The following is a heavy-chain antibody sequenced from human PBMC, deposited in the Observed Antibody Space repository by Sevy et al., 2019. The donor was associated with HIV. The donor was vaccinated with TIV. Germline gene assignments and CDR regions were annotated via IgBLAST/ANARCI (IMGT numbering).Heavy chain of an antibody. V-gene: IGHV1-18*04. CDR1: GYTFTSYN. D-gene: IGHD3-9*01. CDR3: ATSYYDILTGYDNWFDP. J-gene: IGHJ5*02. Sequence: ASVKVSCKASGYTFTSYNISWVRQAPGQGLEWMGWISAYNGNTNYAQKLQGRVTMTTDTSTSTAYMGLRSLRSDDTAVYYCATSYYDILTGYDNWFDPWGQGTLVTVSS. CDR2: ISAYNGNT.